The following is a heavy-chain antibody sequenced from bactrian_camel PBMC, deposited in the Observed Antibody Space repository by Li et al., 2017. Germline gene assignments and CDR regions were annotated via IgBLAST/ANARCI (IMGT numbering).Heavy chain of an antibody. V-gene: IGHV3S10*01. J-gene: IGHJ4*01. CDR1: GFPFNKYY. CDR2: ISSDGTT. Sequence: DVQLVESGGGLVQPGGSLRLSCGGSGFPFNKYYMAWIRQRPGKEREGVASISSDGTTTYTDSVKGRVTISQDYAKNTMYLQMNSLKTEDTALYYCAGNSIGSISIHPSWGQGTQVTVS. CDR3: AGNSIGSISIHPS. D-gene: IGHD2*01.